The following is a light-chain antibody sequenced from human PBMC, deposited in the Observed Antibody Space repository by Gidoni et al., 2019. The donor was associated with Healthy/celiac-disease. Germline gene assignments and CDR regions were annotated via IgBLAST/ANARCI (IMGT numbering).Light chain of an antibody. CDR1: QRLVHSDGNTY. CDR2: KIS. V-gene: IGKV2-24*01. J-gene: IGKJ3*01. Sequence: DIVMTQTPLSSPVNLGQPASISCRTSQRLVHSDGNTYLSWLQQRPGQHPRLLIYKISNLFSGVTDRFSGSGAGTDFTLKISRVEAEDVGVYYCMQATQFLFGPGTKVEIK. CDR3: MQATQFL.